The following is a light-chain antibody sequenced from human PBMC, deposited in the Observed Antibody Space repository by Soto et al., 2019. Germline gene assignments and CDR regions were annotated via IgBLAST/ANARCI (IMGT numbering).Light chain of an antibody. CDR2: GAS. CDR3: QQFNSYPRT. J-gene: IGKJ3*01. Sequence: DIQMTQSPSSLSASVGDRVTITCRASQGISNYLAWYQQKPGQVPKLLIYGASTLRSGVPSRFSGSGSGADFVLAISSLQPEDFATYYCQQFNSYPRTFGPGTKVDIK. V-gene: IGKV1-27*01. CDR1: QGISNY.